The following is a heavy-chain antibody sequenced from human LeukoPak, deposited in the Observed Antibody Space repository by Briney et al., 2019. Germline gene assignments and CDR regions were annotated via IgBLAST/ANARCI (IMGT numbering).Heavy chain of an antibody. V-gene: IGHV3-7*01. Sequence: PGGSQRLSCATSGFTFSWSWMSWVRQAPGNGLDWVANINPDGSETNYMDSVKGRFTIARDNAMNSLYLQMNSLSAEDTSLYYCVRGGGSGNHFASWGQGALVTVSS. J-gene: IGHJ4*02. D-gene: IGHD6-19*01. CDR2: INPDGSET. CDR3: VRGGGSGNHFAS. CDR1: GFTFSWSW.